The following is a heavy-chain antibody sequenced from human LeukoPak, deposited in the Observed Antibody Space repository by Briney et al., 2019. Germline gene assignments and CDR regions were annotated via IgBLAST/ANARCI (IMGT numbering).Heavy chain of an antibody. CDR1: GYTFGNYE. J-gene: IGHJ1*01. V-gene: IGHV1-8*01. D-gene: IGHD2-15*01. CDR2: MKANSGDT. Sequence: ASVKVSCKASGYTFGNYEINWVRQAPGQGLEWMGWMKANSGDTGYPEKFRGRVTMTRDTSVSTAYMELNSLRSEDTAVYYCARGNCSGHACYTADFLQHWGQGTLITVS. CDR3: ARGNCSGHACYTADFLQH.